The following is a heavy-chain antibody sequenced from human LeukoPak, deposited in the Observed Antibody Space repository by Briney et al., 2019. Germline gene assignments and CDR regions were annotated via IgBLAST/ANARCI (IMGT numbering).Heavy chain of an antibody. J-gene: IGHJ6*02. CDR2: ISSSSSTI. CDR3: ARELGIVVVSYGMDV. CDR1: GFTFSSYS. D-gene: IGHD2-2*01. V-gene: IGHV3-48*04. Sequence: GGSLRLSCAASGFTFSSYSMNWVRQAPGKGLEWVSYISSSSSTIYYADSVKGRFTISRDNAKNSLYLQMNSLRAEDTAVYYCARELGIVVVSYGMDVWGQGTTVTVSS.